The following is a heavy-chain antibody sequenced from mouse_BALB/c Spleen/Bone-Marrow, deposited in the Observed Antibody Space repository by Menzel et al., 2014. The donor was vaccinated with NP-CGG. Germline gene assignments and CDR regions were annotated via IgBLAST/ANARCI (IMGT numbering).Heavy chain of an antibody. J-gene: IGHJ2*01. CDR2: INPSTGYT. CDR3: SRVIDY. Sequence: QVQLQQSRAELAKPGASVKMSCKASGYTFTTYWMHWVKQRPGQGLEWIGYINPSTGYTEYNQKFKDKATLTADKSSSTAYMQLISLTFEDSAVYYFSRVIDYRAQSTPLPVSS. CDR1: GYTFTTYW. V-gene: IGHV1-7*01.